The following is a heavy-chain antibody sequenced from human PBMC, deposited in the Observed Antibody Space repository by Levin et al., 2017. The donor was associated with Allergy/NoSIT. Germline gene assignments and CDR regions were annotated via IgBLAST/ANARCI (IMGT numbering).Heavy chain of an antibody. CDR3: ARGNGYCSSTSGRDRDAFDI. CDR1: GFTFSDYY. J-gene: IGHJ3*02. V-gene: IGHV3-11*05. Sequence: GGSLRLSCAASGFTFSDYYMSWIRQAPGKGLEWVSYISSSSSYTNYADSVKGRFTISSDNTKNSLYLQMNSQRAEDTALYYWARGNGYCSSTSGRDRDAFDIWGQGTMVTVSS. D-gene: IGHD2-2*01. CDR2: ISSSSSYT.